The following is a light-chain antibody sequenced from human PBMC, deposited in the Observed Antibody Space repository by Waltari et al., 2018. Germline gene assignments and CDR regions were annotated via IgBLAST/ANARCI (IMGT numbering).Light chain of an antibody. V-gene: IGKV3-20*01. Sequence: EIVLTQSPGTLSLSQGERANRSCRASQRVSSGSLAWYQQKPGQAPRLLISGASSRATGIPDRFSGTGSGTDFTLTINGLEPEDFAVYFCQQYSDSPRMYTFGQGTKLEF. CDR2: GAS. J-gene: IGKJ2*01. CDR3: QQYSDSPRMYT. CDR1: QRVSSGS.